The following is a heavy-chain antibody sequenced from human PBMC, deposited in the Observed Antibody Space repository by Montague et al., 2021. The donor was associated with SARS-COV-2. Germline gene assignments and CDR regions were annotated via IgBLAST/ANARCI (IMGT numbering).Heavy chain of an antibody. CDR2: TYFRSKWYN. J-gene: IGHJ4*02. Sequence: CAISGDSVSTNNTTWNWVRQSPSGDLEWLGRTYFRSKWYNDYAVSVKSRITINPDTSKNQFSLQLKPVTPKDTAIYFCGQVFAPAGTFDFWGQGTLVTVSS. CDR1: GDSVSTNNTT. D-gene: IGHD6-13*01. CDR3: GQVFAPAGTFDF. V-gene: IGHV6-1*01.